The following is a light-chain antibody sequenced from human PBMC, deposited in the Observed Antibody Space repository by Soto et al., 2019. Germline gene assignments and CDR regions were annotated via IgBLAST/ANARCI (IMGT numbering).Light chain of an antibody. V-gene: IGLV3-21*02. CDR3: QVWESYSDVP. Sequence: SYELTQPPSVSVAPGQTASITCVGDNIGIRSVHWYQQKPGQAPVPVLYEDSDRPSGIPDRFSGSNSGNTATLTISRVEAGDEADYYCQVWESYSDVPFGGGTKLTVL. CDR1: NIGIRS. J-gene: IGLJ2*01. CDR2: EDS.